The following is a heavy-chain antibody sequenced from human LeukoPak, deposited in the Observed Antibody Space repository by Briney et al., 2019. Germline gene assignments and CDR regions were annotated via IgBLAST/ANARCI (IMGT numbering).Heavy chain of an antibody. V-gene: IGHV3-7*03. J-gene: IGHJ2*01. CDR1: GFTFSSTW. CDR3: VRESWYFDL. CDR2: INQAGSEK. Sequence: GGSLRLSCAASGFTFSSTWMDWVRQAPGKGLEGVANINQAGSEKYYVDSVKGRFTISRDNAKNSLYLQINSLRAEDTAVYYCVRESWYFDLWGRGTLVTVSS.